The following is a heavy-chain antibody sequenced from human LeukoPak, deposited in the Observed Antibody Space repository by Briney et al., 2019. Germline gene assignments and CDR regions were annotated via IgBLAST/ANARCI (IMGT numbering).Heavy chain of an antibody. CDR1: GYTFTSYG. D-gene: IGHD2-2*01. CDR2: ISAYNGST. J-gene: IGHJ4*02. Sequence: ASVKVSCKASGYTFTSYGISWVRQAPGQGLEWMGWISAYNGSTNYAQKLQGRVTMTTDTSTSTAYMELRSLRSDDTAVYYCARDRSPAAISHFDYWGQGTLVTVSS. CDR3: ARDRSPAAISHFDY. V-gene: IGHV1-18*01.